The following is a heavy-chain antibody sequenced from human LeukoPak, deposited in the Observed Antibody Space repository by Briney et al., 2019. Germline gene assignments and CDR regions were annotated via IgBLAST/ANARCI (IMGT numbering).Heavy chain of an antibody. CDR1: GFTFSSYA. CDR2: ISSNGGST. J-gene: IGHJ4*02. CDR3: ARSGYSGYDSHFDY. Sequence: RTGGSLRLSCAASGFTFSSYAMHWVRQAPGKGLEYVSAISSNGGSTYYANSVEGRFTISRDNSKNTLYLQMGSLRAEDMAVYYCARSGYSGYDSHFDYWGQGTLVTVSS. V-gene: IGHV3-64*01. D-gene: IGHD5-12*01.